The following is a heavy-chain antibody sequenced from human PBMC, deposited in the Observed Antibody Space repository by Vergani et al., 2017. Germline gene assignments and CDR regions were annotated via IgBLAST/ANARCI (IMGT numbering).Heavy chain of an antibody. CDR1: GFIFSTYA. V-gene: IGHV3-23*01. D-gene: IGHD2-2*01. CDR2: ISASGAPT. J-gene: IGHJ2*01. Sequence: EVQLLESGGDLVQPGGSLRLSCTASGFIFSTYAMSWVRQAPGKGLEWVSGISASGAPTYYADSVKGRVTISRDNSKNSLYLQMNSLRAEDTAVYYCARDRLFCSSTSCYSQAWYFDLWGRGTLVTVSS. CDR3: ARDRLFCSSTSCYSQAWYFDL.